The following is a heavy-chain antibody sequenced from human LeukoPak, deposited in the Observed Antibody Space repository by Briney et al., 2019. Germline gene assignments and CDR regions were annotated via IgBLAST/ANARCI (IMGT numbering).Heavy chain of an antibody. CDR3: ARGDSSSWYLDY. V-gene: IGHV3-30-3*01. J-gene: IGHJ4*02. D-gene: IGHD6-13*01. Sequence: GGSLRLSCAASGFTFSSYAMHWVRQAPGKGLEWVAVISYDGSNKYYADSVKGRFTISRDNSKKTLYLQMISLRGEDTAIYYCARGDSSSWYLDYWGQGALVTVSS. CDR2: ISYDGSNK. CDR1: GFTFSSYA.